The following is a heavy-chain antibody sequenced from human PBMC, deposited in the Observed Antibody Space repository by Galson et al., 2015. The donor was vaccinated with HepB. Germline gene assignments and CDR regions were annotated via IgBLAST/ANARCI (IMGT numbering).Heavy chain of an antibody. D-gene: IGHD6-19*01. J-gene: IGHJ6*02. V-gene: IGHV3-48*04. Sequence: SLRLSCAASGFTFSSYSMNWVRQAPGKGLEWVSYISSSSSTIYYADSVKGRFTISRDNAKNSLYLQMNSLRAEDTAVYYCATRWPSSGWSYGMDVWGQGTTVTVSS. CDR2: ISSSSSTI. CDR3: ATRWPSSGWSYGMDV. CDR1: GFTFSSYS.